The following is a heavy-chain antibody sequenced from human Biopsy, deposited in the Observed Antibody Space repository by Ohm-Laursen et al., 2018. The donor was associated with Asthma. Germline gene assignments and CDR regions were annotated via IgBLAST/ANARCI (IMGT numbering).Heavy chain of an antibody. D-gene: IGHD1-26*01. CDR2: ISFDGSNK. V-gene: IGHV3-30*18. CDR1: EFTFSNYG. J-gene: IGHJ4*02. Sequence: SLRLSCAASEFTFSNYGMHWVRQAPGKGLDWVAVISFDGSNKNYTDSVKGRFTISRDNSRNTLHLQMSSLRAEDTAVYYCAKDVFPGWELRRGPDYWGQGTLVTVSS. CDR3: AKDVFPGWELRRGPDY.